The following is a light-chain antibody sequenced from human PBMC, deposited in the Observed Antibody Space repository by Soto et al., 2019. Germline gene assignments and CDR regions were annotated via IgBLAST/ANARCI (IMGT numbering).Light chain of an antibody. J-gene: IGKJ5*01. CDR2: DAS. V-gene: IGKV1-33*01. CDR1: QNINYY. Sequence: SQRTQSPSSLSASVGDRVTITCQASQNINYYVCCHQQHRGRAPKLLFYDASNLEAGVPSRFSGGGSGTEFTITITSLRAEDFAVYWCQQYNNWPLTFGPGTRLEIK. CDR3: QQYNNWPLT.